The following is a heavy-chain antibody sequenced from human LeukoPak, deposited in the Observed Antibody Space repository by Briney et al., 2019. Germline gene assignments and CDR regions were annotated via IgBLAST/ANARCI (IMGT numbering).Heavy chain of an antibody. CDR1: GDSISSYNYF. D-gene: IGHD2-2*01. Sequence: PSETLSLTCTVSGDSISSYNYFWGWIRQPPGKGLEWIGTIYYTGTTFYNPSLNSRVTISVARSKNQFSLRLSSVTAADTAVYYCARHRDCSTTTCSVKWGFDYWGQGTLVTVSS. V-gene: IGHV4-39*01. CDR2: IYYTGTT. J-gene: IGHJ4*02. CDR3: ARHRDCSTTTCSVKWGFDY.